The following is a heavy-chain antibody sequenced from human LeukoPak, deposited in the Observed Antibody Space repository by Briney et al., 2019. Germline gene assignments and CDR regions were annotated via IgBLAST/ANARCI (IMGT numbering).Heavy chain of an antibody. Sequence: SETLSLTCTVSGGSIFNFYWDWIRQPPGKGLEWIGRIYTSGSTNYNPSLKSRVTMSVDTSKNQFSLKLSSVTAADTAVYYCAREALYDFWSGYWDANNWFDPWGQGTLVTVSS. CDR2: IYTSGST. V-gene: IGHV4-4*07. CDR1: GGSIFNFY. D-gene: IGHD3-3*01. J-gene: IGHJ5*02. CDR3: AREALYDFWSGYWDANNWFDP.